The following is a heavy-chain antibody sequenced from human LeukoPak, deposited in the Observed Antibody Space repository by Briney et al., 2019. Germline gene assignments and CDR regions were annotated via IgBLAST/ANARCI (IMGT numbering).Heavy chain of an antibody. CDR1: GGSISSYY. CDR3: ARHDSMIVVAPFDY. D-gene: IGHD3-22*01. CDR2: IYYSGST. Sequence: PSETLSLTCTVSGGSISSYYWSWIRQPPGKGLEWIGYIYYSGSTNYNPSLKSRVTISVDTSKNQFSLKLSSVTAADTAVYYCARHDSMIVVAPFDYWGQGTLVTVSS. J-gene: IGHJ4*02. V-gene: IGHV4-59*08.